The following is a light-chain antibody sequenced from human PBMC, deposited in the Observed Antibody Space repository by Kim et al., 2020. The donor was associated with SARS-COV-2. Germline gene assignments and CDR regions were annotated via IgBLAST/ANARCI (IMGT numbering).Light chain of an antibody. CDR2: DDN. CDR1: SGSIASSY. V-gene: IGLV6-57*03. Sequence: KMVTISCTRSSGSIASSYVHWYQQRPGSAPSTVIYDDNERPSGVPDRFSGSIDSSSDTASLTISGLRTEDEADYYCQYYDSSKDCVFGGGTQLTVL. CDR3: QYYDSSKDCV. J-gene: IGLJ3*02.